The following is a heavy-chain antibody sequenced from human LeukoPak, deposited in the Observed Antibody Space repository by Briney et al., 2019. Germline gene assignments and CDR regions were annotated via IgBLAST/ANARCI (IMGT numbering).Heavy chain of an antibody. CDR3: ARALTSSFTSEPYFDH. Sequence: KPSETLSLTCTVSGGSINNYYWGWLRQPPGRGLEWIGDIYYAGSANYSPSLKSRVTISVATSKNQFSLKLSSVTAAVTAFYYCARALTSSFTSEPYFDHWGQGTLVTVSS. D-gene: IGHD2-2*01. J-gene: IGHJ4*02. V-gene: IGHV4-59*13. CDR2: IYYAGSA. CDR1: GGSINNYY.